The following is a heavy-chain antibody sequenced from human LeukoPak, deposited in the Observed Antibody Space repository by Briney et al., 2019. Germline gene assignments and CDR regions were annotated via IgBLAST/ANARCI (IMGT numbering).Heavy chain of an antibody. CDR3: ARAGDRGELDF. Sequence: SETLSLTCAVYGGSLSGYYWSWIRQPPGKGLEWIGEINHSGSTNYNPSLKSRVTISVDTSKNQFSLRLTSVTAADTAFYYCARAGDRGELDFWGQGTLVTVSS. D-gene: IGHD3-16*01. CDR1: GGSLSGYY. V-gene: IGHV4-34*01. CDR2: INHSGST. J-gene: IGHJ4*02.